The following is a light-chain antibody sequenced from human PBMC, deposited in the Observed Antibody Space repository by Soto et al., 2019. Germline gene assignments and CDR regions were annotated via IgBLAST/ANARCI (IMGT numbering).Light chain of an antibody. CDR1: QSVTSNY. V-gene: IGKV3-20*01. CDR3: QQYVTFPVT. J-gene: IGKJ2*01. CDR2: GAS. Sequence: EVVLTQSPGTLSLSPGERATLSCRASQSVTSNYLTWYQQKPGQAPSLLIYGASSRATDIPARFSGSGSGTDFTLTISGLEPEDFALYYCQQYVTFPVTFGQGTKLEIK.